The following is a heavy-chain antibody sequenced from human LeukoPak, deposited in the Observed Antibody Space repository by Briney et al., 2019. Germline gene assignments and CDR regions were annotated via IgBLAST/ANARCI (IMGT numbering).Heavy chain of an antibody. CDR1: GGSISSSSYY. D-gene: IGHD5-24*01. CDR3: ARDQGDGYPADGYYMDV. CDR2: IYYSGST. V-gene: IGHV4-39*07. Sequence: SETLSLTCTVSGGSISSSSYYWGWIRQPPGKGLEWIGSIYYSGSTYYNPSLKSRVTISVDTSKNQFSLKLSSVTAADTAVYYCARDQGDGYPADGYYMDVWGKGTTVTVSS. J-gene: IGHJ6*03.